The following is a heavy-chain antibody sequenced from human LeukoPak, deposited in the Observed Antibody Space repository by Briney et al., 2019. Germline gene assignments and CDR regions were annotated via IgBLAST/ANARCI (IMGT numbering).Heavy chain of an antibody. J-gene: IGHJ6*03. D-gene: IGHD7-27*01. V-gene: IGHV3-74*01. Sequence: GGSLRLSCAASGFTFSTYWMHWVRQVPGKGLEWVSRISSDGSNTIYADSVKGRFTISRDNANNSLSLQMNSLRGDDAAVYYRARECDLPGAYYMDVWGKGTTVTVSS. CDR1: GFTFSTYW. CDR3: ARECDLPGAYYMDV. CDR2: ISSDGSNT.